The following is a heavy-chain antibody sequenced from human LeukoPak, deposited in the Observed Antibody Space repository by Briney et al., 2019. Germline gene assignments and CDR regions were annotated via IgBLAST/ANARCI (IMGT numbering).Heavy chain of an antibody. V-gene: IGHV1-69*02. CDR3: ASTSLVGANYYYYGMDV. CDR2: IIPILGIA. J-gene: IGHJ6*02. D-gene: IGHD1-26*01. Sequence: SVKVSCKASGYTFTGYYMHWVRQAPGQGLEWMGRIIPILGIANYAQKFQGGVTITADKSTSTAYMELSSLRSEDTAVYYCASTSLVGANYYYYGMDVWGQGTTVTVSS. CDR1: GYTFTGYY.